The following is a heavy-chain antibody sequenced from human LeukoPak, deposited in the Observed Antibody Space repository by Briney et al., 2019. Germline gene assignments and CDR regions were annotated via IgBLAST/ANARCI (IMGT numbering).Heavy chain of an antibody. J-gene: IGHJ4*02. CDR1: GGSISSSSYY. V-gene: IGHV4-39*01. D-gene: IGHD6-19*01. CDR3: ARQIPPVAGADGTSFDY. CDR2: IYYSGST. Sequence: TSETLSLTCTVSGGSISSSSYYWGWIRQPPGKGLEWIGSIYYSGSTYYNPSLKSRVTISVDTSKNQFSLKLSSVTAADTAVYYCARQIPPVAGADGTSFDYWGQGTLVTVSS.